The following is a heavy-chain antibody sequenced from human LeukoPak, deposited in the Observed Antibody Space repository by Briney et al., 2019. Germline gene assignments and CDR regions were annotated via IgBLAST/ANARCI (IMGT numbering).Heavy chain of an antibody. CDR2: INPNSGGT. Sequence: ASVKVSCKASGYTFTGYYMHWVRQAPGQGLEWMGWINPNSGGTNYAQKFQGRVTMTRDTSISTAYMELSRLRSDVTAVHYCARERSSSWYYFDYWGQGTLVTVSS. CDR3: ARERSSSWYYFDY. D-gene: IGHD6-13*01. CDR1: GYTFTGYY. V-gene: IGHV1-2*02. J-gene: IGHJ4*02.